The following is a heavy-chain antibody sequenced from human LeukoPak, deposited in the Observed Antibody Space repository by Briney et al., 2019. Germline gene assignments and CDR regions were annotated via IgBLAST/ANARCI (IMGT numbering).Heavy chain of an antibody. V-gene: IGHV4-34*01. CDR3: ATTSQLGSYNWFDP. Sequence: SETLSLTCAVYGASLTDYYWSWIRQPPGKGLEWIGEIDHIGVTKYNPSLKGQVTISRDTSKNQFSLDLTSVTAADTALYYCATTSQLGSYNWFDPWGQGTLVTVSS. CDR2: IDHIGVT. D-gene: IGHD1-1*01. CDR1: GASLTDYY. J-gene: IGHJ5*02.